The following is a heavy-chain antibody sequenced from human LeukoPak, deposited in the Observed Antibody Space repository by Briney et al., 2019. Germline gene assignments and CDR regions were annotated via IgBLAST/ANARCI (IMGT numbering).Heavy chain of an antibody. V-gene: IGHV1-3*01. J-gene: IGHJ5*02. Sequence: ASVKVSCKASGYTFTCYAMHWVRQAPGQRLEWMGWINAGNGNTKYSQKFQGRVTITRDTSASTAYMELSSLRSEDTAVYYCARGVVVVPAAIYNWFDPWGQGTLVTVSS. CDR3: ARGVVVVPAAIYNWFDP. CDR2: INAGNGNT. CDR1: GYTFTCYA. D-gene: IGHD2-2*02.